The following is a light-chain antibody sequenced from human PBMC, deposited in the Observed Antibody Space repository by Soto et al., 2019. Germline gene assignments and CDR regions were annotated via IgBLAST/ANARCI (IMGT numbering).Light chain of an antibody. V-gene: IGKV3-15*01. J-gene: IGKJ5*01. CDR2: RAS. CDR1: QSISSN. Sequence: EIVMTQSPATLSVSPGERPTLSCRASQSISSNLAWYQQKLGQAPRLLIYRASTRATGIPARFSGSGSGTDFTLTIGSLEPEDFAVYYCQQRSNWPPEITFGQGTRLEIK. CDR3: QQRSNWPPEIT.